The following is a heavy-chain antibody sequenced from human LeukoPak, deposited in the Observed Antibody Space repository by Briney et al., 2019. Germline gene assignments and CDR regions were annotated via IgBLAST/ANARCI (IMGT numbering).Heavy chain of an antibody. CDR3: ARPAYTAAYDL. V-gene: IGHV3-7*01. J-gene: IGHJ3*01. CDR2: MKGDGSEI. D-gene: IGHD3-16*01. CDR1: GFTFSSCS. Sequence: GGSLRLSCAASGFTFSSCSMNWVRQAPGKGLEWVANMKGDGSEIHYVDSVKGRFTISRDNAKNLLFLQMNYLRPEDTAVYYCARPAYTAAYDLWGQGALVVVSS.